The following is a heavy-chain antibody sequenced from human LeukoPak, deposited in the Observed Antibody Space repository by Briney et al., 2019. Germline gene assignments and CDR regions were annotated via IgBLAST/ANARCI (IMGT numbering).Heavy chain of an antibody. CDR1: RMTFSSGG. J-gene: IGHJ4*02. V-gene: IGHV3-30*18. Sequence: SMCLSCAASRMTFSSGGRDGLGEGPVMEQKWVAVISYDGSNKYYADSVKGRFTISRDNSKNTLYLQMNSLRAEDTAVYYCVKDRGGSYYSWGQGTLVTVSS. D-gene: IGHD1-26*01. CDR2: ISYDGSNK. CDR3: VKDRGGSYYS.